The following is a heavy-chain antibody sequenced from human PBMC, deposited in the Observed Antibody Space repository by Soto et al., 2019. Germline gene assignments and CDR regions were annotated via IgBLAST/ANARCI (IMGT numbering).Heavy chain of an antibody. CDR1: GGFLSESY. V-gene: IGHV4-34*01. CDR2: INHVGGT. Sequence: LSLTCAVYGGFLSESYWTWIRQPPGKGLEWIGEINHVGGTNYNPSLKSRVTMSVDTSPNQFSLRLISVTAADTAMYFCVRIRYQLPSSVLWLDPWGQGTPVTVSS. D-gene: IGHD3-16*01. CDR3: VRIRYQLPSSVLWLDP. J-gene: IGHJ5*02.